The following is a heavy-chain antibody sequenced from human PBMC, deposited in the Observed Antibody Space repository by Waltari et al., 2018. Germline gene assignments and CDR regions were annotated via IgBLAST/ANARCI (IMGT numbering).Heavy chain of an antibody. Sequence: QVQLVQSGAEVKKPGASVKVSCEAAGHTFTGYSLPWVRQAPGQGLECMGWIDPNSGATNYAQKFLGRVTMTRDTSISTAYMELSRLRSDDTAFYYCARGSIAAGSFDYWGQGTLVTVSS. V-gene: IGHV1-2*02. CDR1: GHTFTGYS. CDR2: IDPNSGAT. CDR3: ARGSIAAGSFDY. J-gene: IGHJ4*01. D-gene: IGHD6-6*01.